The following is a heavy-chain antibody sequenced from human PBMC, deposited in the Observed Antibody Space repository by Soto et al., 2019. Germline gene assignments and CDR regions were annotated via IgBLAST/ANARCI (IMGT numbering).Heavy chain of an antibody. CDR2: LNTDASRA. Sequence: EVQLVESGGGLVQPGGSLRLSCAASGFTFSNYWMHWVRQAPGKGLVWVAHLNTDASRANYADSVKGRFTISRDNAKNTLYLQMNSLRAEDTAVYYCARDPAGCTKTRCSSYGMDVWGPGTTVTVSS. CDR1: GFTFSNYW. CDR3: ARDPAGCTKTRCSSYGMDV. V-gene: IGHV3-74*01. J-gene: IGHJ6*02. D-gene: IGHD2-8*01.